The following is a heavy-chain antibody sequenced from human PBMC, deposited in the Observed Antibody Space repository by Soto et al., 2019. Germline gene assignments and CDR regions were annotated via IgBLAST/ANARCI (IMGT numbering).Heavy chain of an antibody. J-gene: IGHJ4*02. CDR1: GGTFSSYA. D-gene: IGHD2-21*02. V-gene: IGHV1-69*13. CDR3: ARGAYCGGDCASAPYYYFDY. Sequence: SVKVSCKASGGTFSSYAISWVRQAPGQGLEWMGGIIPIFGTANYAQKLQGRVTITADESTSTAYMELSSLRSEDTAVYYCARGAYCGGDCASAPYYYFDYWGQGTLVTVSS. CDR2: IIPIFGTA.